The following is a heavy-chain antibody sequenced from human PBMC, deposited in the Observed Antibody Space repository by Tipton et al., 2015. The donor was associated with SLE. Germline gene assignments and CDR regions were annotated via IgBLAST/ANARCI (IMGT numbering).Heavy chain of an antibody. CDR1: GFSFSSYV. V-gene: IGHV3-64*01. D-gene: IGHD7-27*01. CDR2: ISSDGGTT. J-gene: IGHJ6*03. Sequence: GSLRLSCEASGFSFSSYVMHWVRQAPGKGLEFVAAISSDGGTTYYANSAKGRFTISRDNSKQTLSLQMGSLRTDDMAVYYCASAVSSAWGDKYYYYYMDLWGKGTTVSVSS. CDR3: ASAVSSAWGDKYYYYYMDL.